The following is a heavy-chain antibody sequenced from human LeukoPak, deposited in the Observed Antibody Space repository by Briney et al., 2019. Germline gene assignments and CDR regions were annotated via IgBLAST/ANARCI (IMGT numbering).Heavy chain of an antibody. D-gene: IGHD4-17*01. CDR2: INHSGYT. J-gene: IGHJ4*02. CDR3: TRMTTGHDY. CDR1: GVSLNDYS. V-gene: IGHV4-34*01. Sequence: SETLSLTCAVSGVSLNDYSWSWVRQTPGKGLEWIGEINHSGYTNDSPSLKSRVTISIDTSRKQFSLNLRSVTVADTGIYYCTRMTTGHDYWGQGTLVTVSS.